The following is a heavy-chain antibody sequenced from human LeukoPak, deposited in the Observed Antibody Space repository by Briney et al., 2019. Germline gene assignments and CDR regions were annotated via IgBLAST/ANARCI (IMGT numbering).Heavy chain of an antibody. CDR1: GGSISSSSYY. D-gene: IGHD2-15*01. CDR2: IHYTGST. J-gene: IGHJ4*02. Sequence: SETLSLTCTVSGGSISSSSYYWGWIRQPPGKGLEWTGTIHYTGSTYYNPSLESRVTISVDTSKNRFSLELTSVTAADTAVYSCARQGGWHYYFDYWGQGTLVTVSS. V-gene: IGHV4-39*01. CDR3: ARQGGWHYYFDY.